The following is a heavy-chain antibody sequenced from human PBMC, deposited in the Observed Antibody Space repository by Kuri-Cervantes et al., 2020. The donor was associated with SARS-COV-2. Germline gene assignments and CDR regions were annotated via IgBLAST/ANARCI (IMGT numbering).Heavy chain of an antibody. CDR1: GFTFSSYS. V-gene: IGHV3-48*01. CDR2: ISSSSTI. Sequence: GESLKISCAASGFTFSSYSMNWVRQAPGKGLEWVSYISSSSTIYYANSVKGRFTISRDNAKNSLYLQMNSLRAEDTAVYYCARDEWHYYGSGSYGPRYYYHGMDVWGQGTTVTVSS. D-gene: IGHD3-10*01. CDR3: ARDEWHYYGSGSYGPRYYYHGMDV. J-gene: IGHJ6*02.